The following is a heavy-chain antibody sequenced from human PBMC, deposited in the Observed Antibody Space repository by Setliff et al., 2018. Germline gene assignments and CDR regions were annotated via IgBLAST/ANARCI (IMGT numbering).Heavy chain of an antibody. J-gene: IGHJ3*02. D-gene: IGHD3-3*01. V-gene: IGHV1-46*03. CDR1: GYTLSKYY. CDR2: INPSGGLT. CDR3: ARDRFYNSWSGTSITAPHGAFDI. Sequence: GASVKVSCKASGYTLSKYYMHWVRQAPGQGLEWMGIINPSGGLTKYAQKFQGRVTMTSDTSTNTVYLEVSSLRSEDTAVYFCARDRFYNSWSGTSITAPHGAFDIWGQGTMVTVSS.